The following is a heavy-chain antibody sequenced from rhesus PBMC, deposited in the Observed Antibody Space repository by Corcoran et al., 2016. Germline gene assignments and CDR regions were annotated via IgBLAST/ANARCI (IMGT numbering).Heavy chain of an antibody. CDR1: GGSISDSYR. Sequence: QVQLQESGPGVVKPSETLSLTCAVSGGSISDSYRWSWIRQPPGKGLDWIGYIYGSSTSTNYNPSLKSRVTISKDTSKNQFSLKLSAVTAADTAVYYCARACTGSGGYSYVGLDYWGQGVLVTVSS. V-gene: IGHV4S10*01. D-gene: IGHD2-21*01. CDR3: ARACTGSGGYSYVGLDY. J-gene: IGHJ4*01. CDR2: IYGSSTST.